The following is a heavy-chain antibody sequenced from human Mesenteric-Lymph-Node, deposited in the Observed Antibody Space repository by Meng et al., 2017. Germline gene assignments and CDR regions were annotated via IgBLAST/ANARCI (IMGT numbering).Heavy chain of an antibody. J-gene: IGHJ4*02. CDR1: GYSFTSYW. CDR3: ARGGLRYYYDSSGYYSLY. CDR2: IYPGDSDT. Sequence: KVSCKGSGYSFTSYWIGWVRQMPGKGLEWMGIIYPGDSDTRYSPSFQGQVTISADKSISTAYLQWSSLKASDTAMYYCARGGLRYYYDSSGYYSLYWGQGTLVTVSS. D-gene: IGHD3-22*01. V-gene: IGHV5-51*01.